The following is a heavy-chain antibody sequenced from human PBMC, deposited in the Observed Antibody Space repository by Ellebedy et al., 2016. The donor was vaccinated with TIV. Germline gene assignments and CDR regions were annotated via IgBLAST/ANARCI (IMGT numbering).Heavy chain of an antibody. J-gene: IGHJ6*02. D-gene: IGHD2-2*01. CDR1: GGSVTRSNYY. V-gene: IGHV4-39*01. Sequence: SETLSLXXTVSGGSVTRSNYYWGWIRQPPGKGLEWIGSIYDDGSTYYNSSLQSRVTMSVDTSKNQFSLKLSSVTAADTAVYYCARYRSGIVVVPAHYGMDVWGQGTTVTVSS. CDR2: IYDDGST. CDR3: ARYRSGIVVVPAHYGMDV.